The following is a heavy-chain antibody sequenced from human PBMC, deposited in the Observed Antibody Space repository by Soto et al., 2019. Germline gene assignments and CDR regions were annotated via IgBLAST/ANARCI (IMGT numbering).Heavy chain of an antibody. CDR2: INAGNGNT. D-gene: IGHD6-13*01. CDR3: ARGAYSSSWSSWYYYGMDV. J-gene: IGHJ6*01. CDR1: GYTFTSYA. Sequence: QVQLVQSGAEVKKPGASVKVSCKASGYTFTSYAMHWVRQAPGQRLEWMGWINAGNGNTKYSQKFQGRVTITRDTSASTAYMGVSSLGSEDTAVYYCARGAYSSSWSSWYYYGMDVWGQGTTVTVSS. V-gene: IGHV1-3*01.